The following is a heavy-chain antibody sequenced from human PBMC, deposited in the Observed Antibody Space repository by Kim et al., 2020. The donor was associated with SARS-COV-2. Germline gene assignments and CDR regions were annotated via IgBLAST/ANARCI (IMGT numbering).Heavy chain of an antibody. CDR1: GFTFSSYW. CDR2: IKQDGSEK. J-gene: IGHJ6*03. CDR3: ARGKKSRITIFGVVKMDMDV. D-gene: IGHD3-3*01. V-gene: IGHV3-7*01. Sequence: GGSLRLSCAASGFTFSSYWMSWVRQAPGKGLEWVANIKQDGSEKYYVDSVKGRFTISRDNAKNSLYLQMNSLRAEDMAVYYCARGKKSRITIFGVVKMDMDVWGKGTTVTVSS.